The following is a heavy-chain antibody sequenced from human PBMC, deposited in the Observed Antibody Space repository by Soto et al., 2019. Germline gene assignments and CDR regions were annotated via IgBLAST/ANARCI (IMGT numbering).Heavy chain of an antibody. D-gene: IGHD3-10*01. V-gene: IGHV3-53*01. CDR3: TRDWYGLGRN. Sequence: DVQLVASGGGLIQPGGSLRLSCVVSGFSVSDNYLTWVRQAPGKGLECVSVIYADGRTYYTGSVMGRFTLSRDNSKNMLYLQMNSLRVEDTALYYCTRDWYGLGRNWGQGTLVSVSS. J-gene: IGHJ4*02. CDR1: GFSVSDNY. CDR2: IYADGRT.